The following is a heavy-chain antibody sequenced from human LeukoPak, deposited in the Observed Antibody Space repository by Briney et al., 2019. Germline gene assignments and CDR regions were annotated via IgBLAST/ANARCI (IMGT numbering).Heavy chain of an antibody. V-gene: IGHV4-61*01. CDR2: IYYSGST. CDR3: ARDNAFDI. J-gene: IGHJ3*02. Sequence: SETLSLTCTVSGGSISSSSYYWGWIRQPPGKGLEWIGYIYYSGSTNYNPSLKSRVTISVDTSKNQFSLKLSSVTAADTAVYYCARDNAFDIWGQGTMVTVSS. CDR1: GGSISSSSYY.